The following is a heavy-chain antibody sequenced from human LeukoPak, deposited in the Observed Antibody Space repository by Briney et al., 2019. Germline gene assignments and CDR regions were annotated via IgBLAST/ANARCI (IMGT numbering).Heavy chain of an antibody. CDR3: ARQTGSGLFILP. V-gene: IGHV4-34*01. Sequence: SETLSLTCVVYGESFSGYYWTWIRQPPGMGLEWIGSIYYTGNTYYNASLKSQVSISIDTSKKQFSLKLTSVTAADTAVYYCARQTGSGLFILPGGQGTLVTVSS. D-gene: IGHD3/OR15-3a*01. CDR2: IYYTGNT. CDR1: GESFSGYY. J-gene: IGHJ4*02.